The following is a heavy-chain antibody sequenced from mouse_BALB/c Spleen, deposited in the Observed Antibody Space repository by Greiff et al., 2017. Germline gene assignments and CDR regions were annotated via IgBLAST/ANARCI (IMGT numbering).Heavy chain of an antibody. D-gene: IGHD1-1*01. V-gene: IGHV7-1*02. CDR2: SRNKANDYTT. CDR1: GFTFSDFY. CDR3: ARDAPDYYGSSWYFDV. Sequence: EVQVVESGGGLVQPGGSLRLSCATSGFTFSDFYMEWVRQPPGKRLEWIAASRNKANDYTTEYSASVKGRFIVSRDTSQSILYLQMNALRAEDTAIYYCARDAPDYYGSSWYFDVWGAGTTVTVSS. J-gene: IGHJ1*01.